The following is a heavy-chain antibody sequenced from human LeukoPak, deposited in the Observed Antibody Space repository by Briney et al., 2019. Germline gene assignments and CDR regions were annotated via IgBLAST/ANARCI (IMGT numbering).Heavy chain of an antibody. CDR1: GFTFSSYS. J-gene: IGHJ4*02. CDR2: ISSSSSYI. CDR3: ARVDASGHSRRDLGNY. D-gene: IGHD3-16*01. Sequence: GGSLRLSCAASGFTFSSYSMNWVRQAPGKGLEWASSISSSSSYIYYADSVKGRFTISRDNAKNSLYLQMNSLRAEDTAVYNCARVDASGHSRRDLGNYWGQGTLVTVSS. V-gene: IGHV3-21*01.